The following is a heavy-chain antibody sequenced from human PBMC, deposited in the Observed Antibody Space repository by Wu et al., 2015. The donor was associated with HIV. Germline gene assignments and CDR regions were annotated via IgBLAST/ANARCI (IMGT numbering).Heavy chain of an antibody. CDR2: INPNSGGT. V-gene: IGHV1-2*02. CDR1: GYTFTGYY. J-gene: IGHJ4*02. Sequence: VQLVQSGTDVRKPGASVKVSCKASGYTFTGYYTHWLRQAPGQGLEWMGWINPNSGGTNYAKKFQGRVTLTRDTSMSAAYMEMSGLRSDDTAVYYCARDYYDVLTTYSHYFFDLWGQGTLVTVSS. CDR3: ARDYYDVLTTYSHYFFDL. D-gene: IGHD3-9*01.